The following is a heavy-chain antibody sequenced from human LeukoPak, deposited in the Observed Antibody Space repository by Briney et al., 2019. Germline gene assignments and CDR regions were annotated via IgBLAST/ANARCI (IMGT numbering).Heavy chain of an antibody. V-gene: IGHV1-46*01. D-gene: IGHD1-14*01. CDR2: INPSGSST. CDR3: ARGSIRYYMDV. Sequence: ASVKVSCKASGYTFTSYYMHWVRQAPRQGLEWMGVINPSGSSTTCAQKFQGRVILTRDTSTSTVYMDLSSLRSEDTAVYYCARGSIRYYMDVWGKGTTVTVSS. CDR1: GYTFTSYY. J-gene: IGHJ6*03.